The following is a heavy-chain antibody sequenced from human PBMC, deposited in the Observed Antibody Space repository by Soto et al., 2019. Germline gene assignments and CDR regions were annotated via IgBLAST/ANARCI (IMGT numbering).Heavy chain of an antibody. CDR1: GFTFSSYA. CDR2: VSVNGDST. D-gene: IGHD3-16*01. J-gene: IGHJ6*02. CDR3: ASNYAYAEGYYFYGIDV. Sequence: GGSLRLSCAASGFTFSSYAMSWVRQAPGKGLEWVSRVSVNGDSTYYADSVKGRFTISRDNAKNTLHLQMNSLGAEDTAVYYCASNYAYAEGYYFYGIDVWGQGTTVTVS. V-gene: IGHV3-23*01.